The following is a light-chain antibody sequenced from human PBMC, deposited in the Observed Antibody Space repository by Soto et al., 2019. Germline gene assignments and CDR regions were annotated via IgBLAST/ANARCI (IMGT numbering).Light chain of an antibody. Sequence: HSVLTQPPSVSGAPGQRVTISCTGSSSNIGAGYDVHWYQQLPGTAPKLLIYGNSNRPSGVPDRFSGSKSDTSASLAITGLQAEDEADYYCQSYDSSLSGSVFGGGTKLTVL. CDR1: SSNIGAGYD. CDR3: QSYDSSLSGSV. J-gene: IGLJ2*01. CDR2: GNS. V-gene: IGLV1-40*01.